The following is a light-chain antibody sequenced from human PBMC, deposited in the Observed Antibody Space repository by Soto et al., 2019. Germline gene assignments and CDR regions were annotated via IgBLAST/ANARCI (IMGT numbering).Light chain of an antibody. J-gene: IGLJ2*01. CDR3: QSYDSSPSVV. Sequence: QSALTQPPSVSGAPGQRVTISCTGSSSNIGAGYDVHWYQHLPGTAPKLLIYGNSNRPSGVPDRFSGSKSGTSASLAITGLQAEDESDYYCQSYDSSPSVVFGGGTQLTVL. CDR1: SSNIGAGYD. CDR2: GNS. V-gene: IGLV1-40*01.